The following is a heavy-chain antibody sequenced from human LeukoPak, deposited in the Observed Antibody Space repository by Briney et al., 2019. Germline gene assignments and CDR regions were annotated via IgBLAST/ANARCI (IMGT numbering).Heavy chain of an antibody. CDR3: ARGTAGYHSSYFDY. D-gene: IGHD3-16*02. CDR2: INSDGSAT. CDR1: GFTFDDYA. Sequence: GGSLRLSCAASGFTFDDYAMHWVRQAPGKGLVWVSRINSDGSATAYADSVKGRFTISRDNAENTLYLQMNSLRAEDTAVYYCARGTAGYHSSYFDYWGQGTLVTVSS. V-gene: IGHV3-74*01. J-gene: IGHJ4*02.